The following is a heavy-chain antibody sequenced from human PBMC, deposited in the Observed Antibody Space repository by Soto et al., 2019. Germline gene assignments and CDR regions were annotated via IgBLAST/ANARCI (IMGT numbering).Heavy chain of an antibody. D-gene: IGHD1-26*01. CDR2: IGASGAGT. CDR1: GLTFRTYA. J-gene: IGHJ4*02. V-gene: IGHV3-23*01. CDR3: AVRKTGSYFDY. Sequence: EVQLLESGGGLVQPGGSLRLPCPASGLTFRTYAMSGVRQAPGKGLEWVSGIGASGAGTYSPDFVKGRFIISRDNSKNTLHLQMNSLRAEDTAVYYCAVRKTGSYFDYWGQGTPVTVAS.